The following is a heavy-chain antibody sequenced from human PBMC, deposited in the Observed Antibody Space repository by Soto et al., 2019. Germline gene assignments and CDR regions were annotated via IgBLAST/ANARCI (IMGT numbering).Heavy chain of an antibody. CDR2: IYYPGST. J-gene: IGHJ4*02. CDR1: GGSISSASYY. Sequence: PSQTLSLTCTVSGGSISSASYYWSWVRQHPGKGVEWIGDIYYPGSTYYSPSLKRRLTISVDTSKHQFSLMLTSMTAADTAVYYCARLGDLTTFDSWGQGTLVTVSS. D-gene: IGHD3-16*01. V-gene: IGHV4-31*03. CDR3: ARLGDLTTFDS.